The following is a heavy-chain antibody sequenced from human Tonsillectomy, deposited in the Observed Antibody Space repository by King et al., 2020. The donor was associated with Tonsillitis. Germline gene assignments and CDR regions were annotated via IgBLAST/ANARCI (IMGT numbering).Heavy chain of an antibody. V-gene: IGHV4-59*01. CDR1: GGSISSYY. CDR3: ARVQGWLRTFDY. Sequence: QLQESGPGLVKPSETLSLTCTVSGGSISSYYWSWIRQPPGKGLEWIGYIYYSGSTNYNPSLKSPVTISVDTSKNQFSLKLSSVTAADTAVYYCARVQGWLRTFDYWGQGTLVTVSS. D-gene: IGHD5-12*01. CDR2: IYYSGST. J-gene: IGHJ4*02.